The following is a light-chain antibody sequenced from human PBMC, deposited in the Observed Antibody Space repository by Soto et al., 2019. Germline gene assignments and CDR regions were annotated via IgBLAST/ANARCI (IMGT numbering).Light chain of an antibody. J-gene: IGLJ1*01. CDR1: SSNIGAGYD. CDR3: SSYTSTSTRV. Sequence: QSVLTQSPSVSGAPGQRVTISCTGSSSNIGAGYDVHWYQQLPGTAPKLLIYANSNRPSGVPDRFSGSKSGTSASLAITGLQAEDEADYYCSSYTSTSTRVFGTGTKVTVL. CDR2: ANS. V-gene: IGLV1-40*01.